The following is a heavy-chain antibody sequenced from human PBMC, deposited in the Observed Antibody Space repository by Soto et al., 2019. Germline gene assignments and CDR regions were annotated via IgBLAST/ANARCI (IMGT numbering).Heavy chain of an antibody. V-gene: IGHV3-30*04. J-gene: IGHJ5*02. CDR3: AKDLYYYDFSLDDS. Sequence: EHLVESGGGVVQPGRSLRLSCTGSGFTFSSYAMHWVRLAPGKGLEWVAVVSYDGSIENYADSVRGRFTISRDNSKNTVFMQMNSLRVKDTAVYYCAKDLYYYDFSLDDSWGQGTLVSVSS. CDR1: GFTFSSYA. CDR2: VSYDGSIE. D-gene: IGHD3-16*01.